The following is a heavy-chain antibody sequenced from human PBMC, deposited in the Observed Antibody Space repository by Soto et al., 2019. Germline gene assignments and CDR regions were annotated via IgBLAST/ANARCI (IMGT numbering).Heavy chain of an antibody. Sequence: HPGGSLRLSCSASGFTFSGYWMTWVRQAPGKGLEWVANIKEDRSEKYYVDSVKGRFTISRDNPKNSLYLQMNSLRADDTAVYYCARPLYGSGSVWFDPWGQGTLVTVSS. V-gene: IGHV3-7*03. D-gene: IGHD3-10*01. CDR2: IKEDRSEK. CDR1: GFTFSGYW. CDR3: ARPLYGSGSVWFDP. J-gene: IGHJ5*02.